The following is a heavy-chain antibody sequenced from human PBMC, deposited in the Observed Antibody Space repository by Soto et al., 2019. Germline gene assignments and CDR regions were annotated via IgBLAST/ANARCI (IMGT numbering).Heavy chain of an antibody. Sequence: ASVKVSCKASGGTFSSYAISWVRQAPGQGLEWMGWISAYNGNANYGQNFQGRVTMTTDTATSTAHMELRSLRYDDTAIYYCARGSRFDWFDPWGQGTLVTVSS. J-gene: IGHJ5*02. CDR2: ISAYNGNA. V-gene: IGHV1-18*01. D-gene: IGHD3-3*01. CDR1: GGTFSSYA. CDR3: ARGSRFDWFDP.